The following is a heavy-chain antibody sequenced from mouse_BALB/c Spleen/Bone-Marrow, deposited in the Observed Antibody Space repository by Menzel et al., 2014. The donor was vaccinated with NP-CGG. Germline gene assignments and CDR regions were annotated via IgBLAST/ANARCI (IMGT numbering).Heavy chain of an antibody. CDR2: IYPGDGET. J-gene: IGHJ2*01. CDR3: ARKDGDY. V-gene: IGHV1-80*01. Sequence: QVQLKESGAELVRPGSSVKISCKASGYPFSSYWMNWVKQRPGQGLEWIGQIYPGDGETNYNGKFEGNARLTADKSSSTANMQLTSLTSEDSAVYFCARKDGDYWGQGTPLTVSS. CDR1: GYPFSSYW. D-gene: IGHD2-3*01.